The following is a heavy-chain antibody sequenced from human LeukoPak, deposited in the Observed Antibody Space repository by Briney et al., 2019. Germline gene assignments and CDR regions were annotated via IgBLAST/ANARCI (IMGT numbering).Heavy chain of an antibody. CDR1: GVSFSGHY. J-gene: IGHJ4*02. CDR3: AKTPTAFVRGGYYFDY. Sequence: SGTLSLTCAVYGVSFSGHYWSWIRQPPGKGLEWIGEINHSGSTNYNPSLKSRVTISVDTSKNQFSLNLSSVTAADTAVYYCAKTPTAFVRGGYYFDYWGQGTLVTVSS. CDR2: INHSGST. D-gene: IGHD6-6*01. V-gene: IGHV4-34*01.